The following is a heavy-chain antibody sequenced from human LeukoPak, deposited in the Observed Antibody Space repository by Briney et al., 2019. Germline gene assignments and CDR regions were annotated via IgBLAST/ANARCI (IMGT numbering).Heavy chain of an antibody. J-gene: IGHJ3*02. V-gene: IGHV3-53*01. CDR1: GFTVSSNY. D-gene: IGHD3-10*01. CDR3: ASAKDQFLWFGELHFDI. CDR2: IYSGGST. Sequence: GGSLRLSCAASGFTVSSNYMSCVRQAPGKGLEWLSFIYSGGSTYYADSVKGRFTISRDNSKNTLYLQMNSLRAEDTAVYYCASAKDQFLWFGELHFDIWGQRTMVTVSS.